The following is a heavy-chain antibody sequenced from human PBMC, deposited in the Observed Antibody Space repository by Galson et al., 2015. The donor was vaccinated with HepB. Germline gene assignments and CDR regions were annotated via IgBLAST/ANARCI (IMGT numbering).Heavy chain of an antibody. CDR3: VKWAAATGVAICDP. J-gene: IGHJ5*02. Sequence: SLRLSCAASGFTFSNYAMSWVRQAPGKGLEWVSDISDSGGSTHYADSVNCRFTISRDNSNNTMYLQMNSLRDDDTAVYFCVKWAAATGVAICDPWGQGTLVTVSS. V-gene: IGHV3-23*01. D-gene: IGHD6-13*01. CDR1: GFTFSNYA. CDR2: ISDSGGST.